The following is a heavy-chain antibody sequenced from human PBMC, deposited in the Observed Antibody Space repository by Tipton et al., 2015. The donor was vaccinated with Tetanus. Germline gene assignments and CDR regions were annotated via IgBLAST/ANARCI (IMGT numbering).Heavy chain of an antibody. CDR1: GGSLSSGTFY. Sequence: TLSLTCSLSGGSLSSGTFYWDWIRQRPGKGLEWIGNIYYNGNTLQNPSLEGRVTLSLDKSKNQFSPNVKSVTAADTAIYYCARSAENWFDPWGQGILVTVSS. D-gene: IGHD1-14*01. CDR3: ARSAENWFDP. J-gene: IGHJ5*02. V-gene: IGHV4-39*01. CDR2: IYYNGNT.